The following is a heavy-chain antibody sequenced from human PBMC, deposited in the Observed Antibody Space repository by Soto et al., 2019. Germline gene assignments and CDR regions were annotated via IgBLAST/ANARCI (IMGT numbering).Heavy chain of an antibody. CDR3: MLGSGWKDFDY. CDR2: IYYSGST. V-gene: IGHV4-39*01. D-gene: IGHD3-22*01. Sequence: QLQLQESGPGLVKPSETLSLTCTVSGGSITSSSYYWGWIRQPPGKGLEWIGSIYYSGSTYYNPSLKSRVTISVDTSKNQFSLKLSSVTAADTAVYYCMLGSGWKDFDYWGHGTLVTVSS. CDR1: GGSITSSSYY. J-gene: IGHJ4*01.